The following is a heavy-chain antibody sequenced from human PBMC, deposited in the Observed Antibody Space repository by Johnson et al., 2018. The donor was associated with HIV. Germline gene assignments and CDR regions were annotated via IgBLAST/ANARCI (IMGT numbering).Heavy chain of an antibody. D-gene: IGHD3-10*01. V-gene: IGHV3-30*02. CDR1: GFTFSSYG. Sequence: QMQLVESGGTVVRPGGSLRLSCTASGFTFSSYGMHWVRQAPGKGLEWVAFIRYDGSNKYYADSVKGRFTISRDDSKDTVYLHMNSLKVDDTAVYYCTTDWEYYYGSGKLDAFDMWGQGTMVTVSS. J-gene: IGHJ3*02. CDR2: IRYDGSNK. CDR3: TTDWEYYYGSGKLDAFDM.